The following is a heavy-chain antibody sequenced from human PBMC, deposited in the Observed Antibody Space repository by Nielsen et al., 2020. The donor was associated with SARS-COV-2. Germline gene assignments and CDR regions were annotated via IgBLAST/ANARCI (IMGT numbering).Heavy chain of an antibody. CDR2: IWYDGSNK. CDR3: ARDPWIQLWSLYYYYYYMDV. J-gene: IGHJ6*03. Sequence: GESLKISCAASGFTFSSYGMHWVRQAPGKGLEWVAVIWYDGSNKYYADSVKGRFTISRDNSKNTLYLQMNSLRAEDTAVYYCARDPWIQLWSLYYYYYYMDVWGKGTTVTVFS. V-gene: IGHV3-33*01. D-gene: IGHD5-18*01. CDR1: GFTFSSYG.